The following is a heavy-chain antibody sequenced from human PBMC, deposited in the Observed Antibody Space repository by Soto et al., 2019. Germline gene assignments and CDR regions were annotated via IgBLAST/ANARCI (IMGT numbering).Heavy chain of an antibody. V-gene: IGHV4-59*01. Sequence: SETLSLTCTVSGGSISSYYWSWIRQPPGKGLEWIGYIYYSGSTNYNPSLKSRVTISVDTSKNQFSLKLSSVTAADTAVYYCARTMGATPNWLDPWGQGTLVTVSS. CDR2: IYYSGST. CDR3: ARTMGATPNWLDP. J-gene: IGHJ5*02. CDR1: GGSISSYY. D-gene: IGHD1-26*01.